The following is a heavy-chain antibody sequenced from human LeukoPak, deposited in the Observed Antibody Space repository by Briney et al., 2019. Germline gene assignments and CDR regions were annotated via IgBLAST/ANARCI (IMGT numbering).Heavy chain of an antibody. Sequence: PGGSLRLSCAASGFTFSSYSMTWVRQAPGKGLEWVSSISTSSHYIYYADSMKGRFTISRDNAKNSLYLQMNSLRAEDTAVYYCARSPVTTWWFDPWGQGTLVTVSS. CDR3: ARSPVTTWWFDP. V-gene: IGHV3-21*01. CDR1: GFTFSSYS. CDR2: ISTSSHYI. D-gene: IGHD4-17*01. J-gene: IGHJ5*02.